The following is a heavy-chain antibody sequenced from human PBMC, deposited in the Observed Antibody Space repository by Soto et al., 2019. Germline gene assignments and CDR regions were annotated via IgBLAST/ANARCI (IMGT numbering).Heavy chain of an antibody. CDR3: APLSVSLSGPYGIHV. D-gene: IGHD2-15*01. CDR1: GYSVSSSDYY. CDR2: MLCSGLT. J-gene: IGHJ6*02. Sequence: PSETLSLTCSVSGYSVSSSDYYWAWIRQPPGKGLEWIGGMLCSGLTYYNPSLKSRVTLSVDTSKNQFSVRLNSVTASDTAVYYCAPLSVSLSGPYGIHVWGQGTTVTVSS. V-gene: IGHV4-39*01.